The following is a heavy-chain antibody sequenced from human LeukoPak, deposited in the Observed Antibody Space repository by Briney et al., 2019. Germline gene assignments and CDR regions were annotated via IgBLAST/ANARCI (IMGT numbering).Heavy chain of an antibody. Sequence: SGGSLRLSCAASGFSFSSYAMSWVRQAPGKGLEWVSGISGSGGSTYYADSVKGRFTISRDNSKNTLYLQMSSLRAEDTAVYYCAKDGYCSAGSCFSANDAFDIWGQGTMVTVSS. CDR2: ISGSGGST. CDR3: AKDGYCSAGSCFSANDAFDI. V-gene: IGHV3-23*01. CDR1: GFSFSSYA. D-gene: IGHD2-15*01. J-gene: IGHJ3*02.